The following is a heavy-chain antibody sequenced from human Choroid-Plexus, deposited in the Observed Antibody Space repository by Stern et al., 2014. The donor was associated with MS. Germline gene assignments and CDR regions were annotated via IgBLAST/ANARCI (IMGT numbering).Heavy chain of an antibody. CDR2: INPNTGGP. CDR3: ARDQRGITIFGVVTDYYYLGMDV. V-gene: IGHV1-2*02. CDR1: GYIFTGYY. D-gene: IGHD3-3*01. Sequence: DQLVESGAEVKKLGASVKVSCKTSGYIFTGYYIHWVRQAPGQGLEWMAWINPNTGGPKYAQKFQGRVTMSRDTSISTAYVELSSLTSDDTAVYYCARDQRGITIFGVVTDYYYLGMDVWGQGTTVTVSS. J-gene: IGHJ6*02.